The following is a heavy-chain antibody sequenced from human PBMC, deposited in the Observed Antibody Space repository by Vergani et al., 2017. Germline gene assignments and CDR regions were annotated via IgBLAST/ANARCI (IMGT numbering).Heavy chain of an antibody. Sequence: QVQLQESGPGLVKPSETLSLTCTVSGGSISNYYWTWIRQPPGKGLEWIGYNYYSGSTNYKPSLKSRVTISVDTSKNQFSLKLKSVTAADTAVYYCARDRVGGSWIDYWGQGTLVTVSS. CDR1: GGSISNYY. CDR2: NYYSGST. CDR3: ARDRVGGSWIDY. J-gene: IGHJ4*02. V-gene: IGHV4-59*01. D-gene: IGHD6-13*01.